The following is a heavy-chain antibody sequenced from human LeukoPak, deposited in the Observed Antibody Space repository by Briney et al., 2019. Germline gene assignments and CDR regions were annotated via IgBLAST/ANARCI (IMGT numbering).Heavy chain of an antibody. CDR1: GFTVSSDY. CDR2: IYSGGTT. V-gene: IGHV3-53*05. D-gene: IGHD3-22*01. CDR3: AKSWGSGYYNIPFDY. Sequence: PGGSLRLSCAASGFTVSSDYMSWVRQAPGKGLEWVSVIYSGGTTHYADSVKGRFTISRDNSKNTLYLQMNSLRAEDTAVYYCAKSWGSGYYNIPFDYWGQGTLVTVSS. J-gene: IGHJ4*02.